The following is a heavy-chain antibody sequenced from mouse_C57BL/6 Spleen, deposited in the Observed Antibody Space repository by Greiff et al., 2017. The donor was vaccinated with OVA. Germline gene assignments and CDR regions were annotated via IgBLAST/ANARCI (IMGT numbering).Heavy chain of an antibody. D-gene: IGHD1-1*01. Sequence: EVQLQQSGAELVKPGASVKLSCTASGFNIKDYYMHWVKQRTEQGLEWIGRIDPEDGETKYAPNFQGKATITADKSSNTAYLPLSSLTYEDTAVYYCATRPDYYGSSYGDYWGQGTTLTVSS. V-gene: IGHV14-2*01. CDR1: GFNIKDYY. J-gene: IGHJ2*01. CDR3: ATRPDYYGSSYGDY. CDR2: IDPEDGET.